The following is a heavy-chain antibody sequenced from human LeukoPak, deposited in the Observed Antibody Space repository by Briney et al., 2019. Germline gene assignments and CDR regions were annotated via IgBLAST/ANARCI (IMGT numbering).Heavy chain of an antibody. CDR2: IYYSGST. CDR1: GGSISSSSYY. V-gene: IGHV4-39*02. D-gene: IGHD2-2*01. CDR3: ARDSRGYCSSTSCSRFFDY. J-gene: IGHJ4*02. Sequence: SETLSLTCTVSGGSISSSSYYWGWIRQPPGKGLEWIGSIYYSGSTYYNPSLKSRVTISVDTSKSQFSLKLSSVTAADTAVYYCARDSRGYCSSTSCSRFFDYWGQGTLVTVSS.